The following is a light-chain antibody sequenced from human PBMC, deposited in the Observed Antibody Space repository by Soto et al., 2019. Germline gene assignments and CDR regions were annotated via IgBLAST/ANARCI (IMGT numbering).Light chain of an antibody. Sequence: EVVLTQSPVTLSLSPGERATLSCRASQSFRGLLAWYQQKPGQAPRLLIYDASSRATGIPDRFSGSGSGTDFTLTISRLEPEDFAVYYCQQYGGSPLVTFGGGTKVEIK. V-gene: IGKV3-20*01. CDR1: QSFRGL. J-gene: IGKJ4*01. CDR2: DAS. CDR3: QQYGGSPLVT.